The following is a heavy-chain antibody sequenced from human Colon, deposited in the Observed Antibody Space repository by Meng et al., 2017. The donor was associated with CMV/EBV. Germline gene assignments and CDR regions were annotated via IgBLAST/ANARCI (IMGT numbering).Heavy chain of an antibody. V-gene: IGHV1-3*04. CDR2: INTANGDT. J-gene: IGHJ5*01. Sequence: SCTASGNIFTHNYIHWVRQAPGQRLEWMGWINTANGDTKYSQNLQATVTLTRDTSASTAYMELSSLRSEDTAVYYCARGQGTSWFDYWGQGTLVTVSS. D-gene: IGHD2-2*01. CDR1: GNIFTHNY. CDR3: ARGQGTSWFDY.